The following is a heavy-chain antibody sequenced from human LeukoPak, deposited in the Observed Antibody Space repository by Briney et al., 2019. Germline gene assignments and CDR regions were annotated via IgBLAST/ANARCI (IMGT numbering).Heavy chain of an antibody. J-gene: IGHJ3*02. CDR2: IYSSGST. CDR3: ARARGYSYGSPDTFDI. V-gene: IGHV4-39*07. Sequence: SETLSLTCTVSGPSINNNRFYWAWIRQPPGQGLEWIGSIYSSGSTYYKSSLERRVIISGDTSKNQFSLKLSSVTAADTAVYYCARARGYSYGSPDTFDIWGQGTMVTVSS. D-gene: IGHD5-18*01. CDR1: GPSINNNRFY.